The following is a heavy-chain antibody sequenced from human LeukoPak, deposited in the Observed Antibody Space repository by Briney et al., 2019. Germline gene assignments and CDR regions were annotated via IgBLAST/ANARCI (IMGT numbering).Heavy chain of an antibody. CDR3: ARESPRYSSSWHFDY. J-gene: IGHJ4*02. D-gene: IGHD6-13*01. CDR2: IWYDGSNK. Sequence: GGSLRLSCAASGXTFSSYGVHWVRQAPGKGLEWVAVIWYDGSNKYYGDSVKGRFTISRDNSKNTVYLQMNSLRAEDTAMYYCARESPRYSSSWHFDYWGQGTLVTVSS. CDR1: GXTFSSYG. V-gene: IGHV3-33*01.